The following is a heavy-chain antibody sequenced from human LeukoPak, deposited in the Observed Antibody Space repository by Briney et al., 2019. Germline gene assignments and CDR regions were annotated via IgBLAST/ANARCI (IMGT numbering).Heavy chain of an antibody. CDR2: IKPDSGAI. J-gene: IGHJ4*02. V-gene: IGHV1-2*02. CDR3: ASVTYTSFDDFDH. Sequence: ASEKVSCKASGYTFTAYFIHWVRQAPGQGLEWMGWIKPDSGAINYAQKFQGRVTMTRDTSISTAYMELRSLRSDDTAVYYCASVTYTSFDDFDHWGQGTLVTVSS. D-gene: IGHD2-2*01. CDR1: GYTFTAYF.